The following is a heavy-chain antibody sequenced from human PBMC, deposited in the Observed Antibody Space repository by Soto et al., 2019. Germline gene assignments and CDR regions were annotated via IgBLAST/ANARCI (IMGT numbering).Heavy chain of an antibody. J-gene: IGHJ4*02. Sequence: QVQLVESGGGVVQPGRSLRLSCAASGFTFSSYGMHWDRQAPGKGLEWVAVIWYDGSNKYYADSVKGRFTISRDNSKNTLYLQMNSLRAEDTAVYYCARWSGYSYGFPDYWGQGTLVTVSS. CDR2: IWYDGSNK. D-gene: IGHD5-18*01. CDR1: GFTFSSYG. V-gene: IGHV3-33*01. CDR3: ARWSGYSYGFPDY.